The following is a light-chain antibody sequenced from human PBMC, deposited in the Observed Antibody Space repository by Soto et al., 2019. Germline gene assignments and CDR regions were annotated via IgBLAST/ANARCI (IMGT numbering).Light chain of an antibody. Sequence: QSVLTQPASVSGSPGQSITISCTGTTSYVGGNNYVSWYQHHPGKAPKLMIFDVSDRPSGISNRFSGAKSGNTASLTISGLQAEDEADYYCSSYTSSNVVFGGGTKLTVL. CDR2: DVS. J-gene: IGLJ2*01. V-gene: IGLV2-14*03. CDR1: TSYVGGNNY. CDR3: SSYTSSNVV.